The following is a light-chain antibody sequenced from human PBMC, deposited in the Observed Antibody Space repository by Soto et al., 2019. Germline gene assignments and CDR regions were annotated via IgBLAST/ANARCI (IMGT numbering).Light chain of an antibody. J-gene: IGKJ2*01. CDR2: GAS. V-gene: IGKV1-39*01. CDR3: QQSYSPPYP. Sequence: DIQMTQTPPSLSLSVGDRVTITCRASQDISNSLTWYQQKPWKSPRALIYGASSLESGVPSRFSGRGSGTDFTLSISRLQHEDFANYFCQQSYSPPYPFGRGT. CDR1: QDISNS.